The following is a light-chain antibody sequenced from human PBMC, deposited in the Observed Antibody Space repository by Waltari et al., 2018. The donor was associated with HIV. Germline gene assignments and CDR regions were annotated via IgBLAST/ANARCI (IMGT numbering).Light chain of an antibody. J-gene: IGLJ2*01. Sequence: HSALTQPASVSGSPGQSITMSCTGSSSDIVAYNYVSCYQHYPGKAPKLIICEVSDGPAEVFNRFSGSKSGNTASLTISGRQGEDVSDYYCTSYTARTTPRLFGGGTKLAVV. CDR3: TSYTARTTPRL. CDR2: EVS. CDR1: SSDIVAYNY. V-gene: IGLV2-14*01.